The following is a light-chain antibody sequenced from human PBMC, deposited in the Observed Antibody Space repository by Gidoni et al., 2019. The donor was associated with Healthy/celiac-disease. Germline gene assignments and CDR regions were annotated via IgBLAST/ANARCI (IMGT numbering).Light chain of an antibody. V-gene: IGKV2-30*01. J-gene: IGKJ4*01. CDR3: MQGTHWPLT. Sequence: VVMAQAHIDMPITLGQPSSIACRSSQSLVYSDGNTYLNWFQQRPGQSPRPLIYKVSSRDSGVPYRFSGSGSGTDFTLKISRVEAEDFGVYYCMQGTHWPLTFGGGTKVEIK. CDR1: QSLVYSDGNTY. CDR2: KVS.